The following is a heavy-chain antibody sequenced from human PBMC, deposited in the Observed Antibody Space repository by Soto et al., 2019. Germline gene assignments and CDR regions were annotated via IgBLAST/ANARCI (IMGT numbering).Heavy chain of an antibody. V-gene: IGHV5-51*01. CDR1: GYSFSSYW. CDR3: ARSRRGAYSSGWYSLSGYYNYGIDV. CDR2: IYPGDSDT. Sequence: PGESLKICCKASGYSFSSYWIGWGRQMPGKGLEWMGIIYPGDSDTKYSPSLQGQVTISADTSISTAYLQWTSLKASDTGMYYCARSRRGAYSSGWYSLSGYYNYGIDVCGQRTKVTVS. D-gene: IGHD6-19*01. J-gene: IGHJ6*02.